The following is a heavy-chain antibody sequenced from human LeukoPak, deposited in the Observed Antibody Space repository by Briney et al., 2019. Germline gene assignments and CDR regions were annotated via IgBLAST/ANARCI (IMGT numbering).Heavy chain of an antibody. CDR2: IYTSGST. CDR3: ARARSGWNERYYFDY. CDR1: GGSISSYY. Sequence: SETLSLTCTDSGGSISSYYWSWIRQPAGKGLEWIGRIYTSGSTNYNPSLKSRVTMSVDTSKNQFSLKLSSVTAADTAVYYCARARSGWNERYYFDYWGQGTLVTVSS. D-gene: IGHD6-19*01. J-gene: IGHJ4*02. V-gene: IGHV4-4*07.